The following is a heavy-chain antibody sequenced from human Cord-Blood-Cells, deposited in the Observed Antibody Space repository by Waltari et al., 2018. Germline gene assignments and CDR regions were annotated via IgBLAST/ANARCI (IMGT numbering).Heavy chain of an antibody. CDR3: ARVRTGDFDY. CDR2: INHSGST. D-gene: IGHD7-27*01. V-gene: IGHV4-34*01. J-gene: IGHJ4*02. Sequence: QVQLQQWGAGLLKPSETLSLTCAVYGGSFSGYYWCWIRQPPGKGLEWIGEINHSGSTNYNPSLKSRVTISVDTSKNQFSLKLSSVTAADTAVYYCARVRTGDFDYWGQGTLVTVSS. CDR1: GGSFSGYY.